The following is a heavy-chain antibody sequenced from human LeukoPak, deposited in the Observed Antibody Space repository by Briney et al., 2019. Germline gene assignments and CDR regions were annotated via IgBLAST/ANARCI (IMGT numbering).Heavy chain of an antibody. J-gene: IGHJ4*02. V-gene: IGHV4-59*01. D-gene: IGHD4-17*01. Sequence: SETLSLTCTVSGGSISSYYWSWIRQSPGKGLEWIGYIYYSGSTNYNPSLKSRVTISVDTSKNQFSLKLSSVTAADTAVYYCARNDYGDYSFDYWGQGTLVTVSS. CDR2: IYYSGST. CDR1: GGSISSYY. CDR3: ARNDYGDYSFDY.